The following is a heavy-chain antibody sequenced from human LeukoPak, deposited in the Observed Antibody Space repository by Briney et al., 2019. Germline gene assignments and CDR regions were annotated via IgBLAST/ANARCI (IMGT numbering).Heavy chain of an antibody. CDR2: IYSGGST. V-gene: IGHV3-53*01. D-gene: IGHD3-22*01. CDR3: ARDGFYYDSSGPFDY. J-gene: IGHJ4*02. Sequence: EGSLRLSCAASGFTVSSNYMSWVRQAPGKGLEWVSVIYSGGSTYYADSVKGRFTISRDNSKNTLYLQMDSLRAEDTAVYYCARDGFYYDSSGPFDYWGQGTLVTVSS. CDR1: GFTVSSNY.